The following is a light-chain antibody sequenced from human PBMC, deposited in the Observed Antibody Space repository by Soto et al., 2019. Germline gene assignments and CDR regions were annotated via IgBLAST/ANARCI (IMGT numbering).Light chain of an antibody. CDR3: QKYNSAPWT. CDR1: QGISNY. V-gene: IGKV1-27*01. CDR2: AAS. J-gene: IGKJ1*01. Sequence: DIQMTQSPSSLSASVGDRVTITCRASQGISNYLAWYQQKPGKVPKLLIYAASTLQSGVPSRLSGSGSGTDFTLTISILQPEDVATYYCQKYNSAPWTFGQGTKVEIK.